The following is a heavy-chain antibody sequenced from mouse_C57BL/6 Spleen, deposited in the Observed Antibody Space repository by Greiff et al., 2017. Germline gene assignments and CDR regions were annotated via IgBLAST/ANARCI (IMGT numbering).Heavy chain of an antibody. D-gene: IGHD1-1*01. CDR3: ARSRYYGSSCGYFDV. V-gene: IGHV1-18*01. CDR2: INPNNGGT. J-gene: IGHJ1*03. CDR1: GYTFTDYN. Sequence: VQLQQSGPELVKPGASVKIPCKASGYTFTDYNMDWVKQSHGKSLEWIGDINPNNGGTIYNQKFKGKATLTVDKSSSTAYMELRSLTSEDTAVYYCARSRYYGSSCGYFDVWGTGTTVTVSS.